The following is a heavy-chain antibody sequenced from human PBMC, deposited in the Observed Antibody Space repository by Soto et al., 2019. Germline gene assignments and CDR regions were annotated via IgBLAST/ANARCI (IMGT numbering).Heavy chain of an antibody. J-gene: IGHJ6*03. V-gene: IGHV3-33*01. CDR1: GFTFSSYG. Sequence: GGSLRLSCAASGFTFSSYGMHWVRQAPGKGLEWVAVIWYDGSNKYYADSVKGRFTISRDNSKNTLYLQMNSLRAEDTAVYYCASDYIWGSYRPAPYYYMDVWGKGTTVTVSS. CDR3: ASDYIWGSYRPAPYYYMDV. D-gene: IGHD3-16*02. CDR2: IWYDGSNK.